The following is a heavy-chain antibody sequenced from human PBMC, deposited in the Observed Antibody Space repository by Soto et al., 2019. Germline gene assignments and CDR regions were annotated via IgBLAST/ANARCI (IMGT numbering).Heavy chain of an antibody. Sequence: QVQLQQWGAGLLKPSETLSLTCAVYGGFVSSGSYYWSWIRQPPGKGREWIGEMSHSGGTHFNPSLKSGGTISVDTAKNQVSLKMSSVTAADTALYYCARVERGTATTVVDAFDIWGPGTMVTVSS. CDR2: MSHSGGT. CDR1: GGFVSSGSYY. V-gene: IGHV4-34*01. D-gene: IGHD1-1*01. CDR3: ARVERGTATTVVDAFDI. J-gene: IGHJ3*02.